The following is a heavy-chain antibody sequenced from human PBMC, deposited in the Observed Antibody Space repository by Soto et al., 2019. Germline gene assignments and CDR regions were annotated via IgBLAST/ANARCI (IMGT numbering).Heavy chain of an antibody. CDR3: ARDRYYDSRMAGMDV. D-gene: IGHD3-22*01. J-gene: IGHJ6*02. V-gene: IGHV1-2*04. Sequence: ASVKVSCKASGYTFTGYYMHWVRQAPGQGLEWMGWINPNSGGTNYAQKFQGWVTMTRDTSISTAYMELSRLRSDDTAVYYCARDRYYDSRMAGMDVWGQGTTVTV. CDR2: INPNSGGT. CDR1: GYTFTGYY.